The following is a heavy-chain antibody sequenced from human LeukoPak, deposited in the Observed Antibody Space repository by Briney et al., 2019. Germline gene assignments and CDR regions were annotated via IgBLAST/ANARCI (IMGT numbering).Heavy chain of an antibody. CDR2: ISSSGSTV. Sequence: PGGSLRLSCAASGFTFSDYYMSWIRQAPGKGLEWVSYISSSGSTVYYADSVKGRFTISRDNAKNSLYLQMNSLRAEDTAVYYCARDPFYDSSGYHEKKTFDYWGQGTLVTVSS. J-gene: IGHJ4*02. D-gene: IGHD3-22*01. CDR3: ARDPFYDSSGYHEKKTFDY. CDR1: GFTFSDYY. V-gene: IGHV3-11*01.